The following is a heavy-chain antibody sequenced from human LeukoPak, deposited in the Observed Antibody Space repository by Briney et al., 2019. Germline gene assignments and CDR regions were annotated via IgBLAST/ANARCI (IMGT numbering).Heavy chain of an antibody. CDR1: GFTFNRSW. CDR3: AIWTSGNS. Sequence: PGRSLRLSCTASGFTFNRSWMNWVRQAPGKGREWVANMDPSGSQKRYVDSVKGRFTISKDNPGTSLYLDMNSLRAEDTAIYYCAIWTSGNSWGQGTLVTVSS. V-gene: IGHV3-7*01. CDR2: MDPSGSQK. J-gene: IGHJ4*02. D-gene: IGHD1-1*01.